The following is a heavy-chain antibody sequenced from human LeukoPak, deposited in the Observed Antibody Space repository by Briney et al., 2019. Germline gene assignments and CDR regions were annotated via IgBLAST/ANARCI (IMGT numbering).Heavy chain of an antibody. CDR2: MNPNSGNT. J-gene: IGHJ5*02. V-gene: IGHV1-8*01. CDR1: GYTFTSYD. Sequence: ASVKVSCKASGYTFTSYDINWVRQATGQGLEWMGWMNPNSGNTGYAQKFQGRVTMTRNTSISTAYMELSSLRSEDTAVYYCARRGSSSPRSGYWFDPWGQGTLVTVSS. CDR3: ARRGSSSPRSGYWFDP. D-gene: IGHD6-6*01.